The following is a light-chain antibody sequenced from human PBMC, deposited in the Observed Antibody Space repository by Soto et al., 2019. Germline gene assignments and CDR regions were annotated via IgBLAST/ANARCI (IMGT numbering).Light chain of an antibody. Sequence: QSVLTQPDSLSGSPGQSITISCTGSSSDIGGFDLVSWYQQHPGKAPRLLLYEVNKRPSGVSNRFSGSKSGNTASLTISGLQADDEAHYYCSSFTSSSTWVFGGGTKLTVL. V-gene: IGLV2-23*02. CDR1: SSDIGGFDL. J-gene: IGLJ3*02. CDR3: SSFTSSSTWV. CDR2: EVN.